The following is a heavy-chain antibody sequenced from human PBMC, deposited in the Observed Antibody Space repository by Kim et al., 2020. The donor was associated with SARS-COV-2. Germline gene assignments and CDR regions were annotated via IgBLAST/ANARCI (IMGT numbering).Heavy chain of an antibody. V-gene: IGHV3-48*02. CDR3: VRDRMGGAFDV. CDR2: ITKSSTTI. Sequence: GGSLRLSCATSGFSFSAYDMNWVRQAPGKGLEWLSFITKSSTTIYYADSVKGRFTISRDNAKNSLYLQMNSLRDEDTAVSYCVRDRMGGAFDVWGQGTMV. D-gene: IGHD2-8*01. CDR1: GFSFSAYD. J-gene: IGHJ3*01.